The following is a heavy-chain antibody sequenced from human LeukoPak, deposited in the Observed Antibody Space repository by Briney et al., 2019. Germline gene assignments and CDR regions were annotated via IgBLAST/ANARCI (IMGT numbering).Heavy chain of an antibody. J-gene: IGHJ5*02. Sequence: GGSLRLSCAASGFTFNTYTLHWVRQAPGKGLEWVAVISYDGDNKYYSDSVKGRFTISRDNSKNTLYLQMNSLRAEDTAVYYCARGLRFSPINWSDPWGQGTLVTVSS. CDR2: ISYDGDNK. D-gene: IGHD4-17*01. CDR3: ARGLRFSPINWSDP. CDR1: GFTFNTYT. V-gene: IGHV3-30-3*01.